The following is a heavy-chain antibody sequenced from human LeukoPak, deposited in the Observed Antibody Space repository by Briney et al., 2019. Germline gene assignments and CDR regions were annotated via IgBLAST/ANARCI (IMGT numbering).Heavy chain of an antibody. J-gene: IGHJ5*02. Sequence: ASVKVSCKASGGTFSSYAISWVRQAPGQGLEWMGWINPNSGGTNYAQKFQGRVTMTRDTSISTAYMELSRLRSDDTAVYYCAKYSSGWLLYNWFDPWGQGTLVTVSS. CDR3: AKYSSGWLLYNWFDP. CDR1: GGTFSSYA. CDR2: INPNSGGT. V-gene: IGHV1-2*02. D-gene: IGHD6-19*01.